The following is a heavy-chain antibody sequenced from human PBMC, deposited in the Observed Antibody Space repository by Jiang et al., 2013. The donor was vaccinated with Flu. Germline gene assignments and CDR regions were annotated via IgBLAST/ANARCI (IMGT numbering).Heavy chain of an antibody. V-gene: IGHV1-69*01. J-gene: IGHJ6*03. Sequence: QLVESGAEVKKPGSSVKVSCKASGGTFSSYAISWVRQAPGQGLEWMGGIIPIFGTANYAQKFQGRVTITADESTSTAYMELSSLRSGDTAVYYCARSITIFGVVSYYYMDVWGKGTTVTVSS. CDR3: ARSITIFGVVSYYYMDV. CDR1: GGTFSSYA. CDR2: IIPIFGTA. D-gene: IGHD3-3*01.